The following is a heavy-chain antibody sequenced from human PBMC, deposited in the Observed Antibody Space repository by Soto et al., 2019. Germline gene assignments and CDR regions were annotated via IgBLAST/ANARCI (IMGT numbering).Heavy chain of an antibody. J-gene: IGHJ5*02. CDR3: AKDPSPPLIAVAGTGWFDP. V-gene: IGHV3-23*01. D-gene: IGHD6-19*01. Sequence: EVQLLESGGGLVQPGGSLRLSCAASGFTFSSYAMSWVRQAPGKGLEWVSAISGSGGSTYYADSVKGRFTISRDNSKNTRYLQMNSLRAEDTAVYYCAKDPSPPLIAVAGTGWFDPWGQGTLVTVSS. CDR2: ISGSGGST. CDR1: GFTFSSYA.